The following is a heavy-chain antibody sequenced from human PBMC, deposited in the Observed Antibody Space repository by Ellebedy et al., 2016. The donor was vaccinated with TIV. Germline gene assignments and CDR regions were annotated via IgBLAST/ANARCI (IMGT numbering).Heavy chain of an antibody. V-gene: IGHV3-21*01. CDR1: GFTFSSYS. CDR2: ISSSSSYI. J-gene: IGHJ4*02. CDR3: ARSLYDYGDYAHLDY. D-gene: IGHD4-17*01. Sequence: PGGSLRLSCEASGFTFSSYSMNWIRQAPGKGLEWVSSISSSSSYIYYADSVKGRFTISRDNAKNSLYLQMNSLRAEDTAVYYCARSLYDYGDYAHLDYWGQGTLVTVSS.